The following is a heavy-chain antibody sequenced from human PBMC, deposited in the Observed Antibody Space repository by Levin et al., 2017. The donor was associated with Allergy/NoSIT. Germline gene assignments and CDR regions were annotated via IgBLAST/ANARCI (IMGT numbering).Heavy chain of an antibody. D-gene: IGHD2-15*01. V-gene: IGHV4-59*01. Sequence: PSETLSLTCTVSGGSIIGYYWNWIRQTPGKGLEWLGYAYYTGRSSYNPSLKSRATISLDTSKGQFSLKLTSVSAADAAVYFCAGRATTVAGFYCWGPGTLVTVSS. CDR3: AGRATTVAGFYC. J-gene: IGHJ4*02. CDR1: GGSIIGYY. CDR2: AYYTGRS.